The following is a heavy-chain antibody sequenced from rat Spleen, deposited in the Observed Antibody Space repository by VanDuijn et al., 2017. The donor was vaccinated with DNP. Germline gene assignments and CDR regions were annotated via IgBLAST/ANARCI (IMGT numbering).Heavy chain of an antibody. V-gene: IGHV5-31*01. J-gene: IGHJ4*01. CDR3: ATHDNWA. CDR1: GFTINNYW. D-gene: IGHD3-6*01. Sequence: EVQLVESGGDLVQPGKSLKLSCEVSGFTINNYWMAWIRQVPGKGLEWVASISSSGETTYYPDSVKGRFTTSRDNAKNILYLQMNSLRSEDTATYYCATHDNWAWGQGTSVTVSS. CDR2: ISSSGETT.